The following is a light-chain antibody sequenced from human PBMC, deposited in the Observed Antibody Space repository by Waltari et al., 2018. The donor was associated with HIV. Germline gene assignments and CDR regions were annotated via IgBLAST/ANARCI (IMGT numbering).Light chain of an antibody. CDR1: QNVLYRANNKNY. CDR3: QQYYGGPCT. V-gene: IGKV4-1*01. CDR2: WAS. Sequence: DTVMTQSPDLLAVYLGERALIHCKSSQNVLYRANNKNYLAWYQQKPGQAPKLLIYWASTRETGFPDRFSGSGSGTDFTLTISSLQSEDVAVYYCQQYYGGPCTFGQGTKLEIK. J-gene: IGKJ2*02.